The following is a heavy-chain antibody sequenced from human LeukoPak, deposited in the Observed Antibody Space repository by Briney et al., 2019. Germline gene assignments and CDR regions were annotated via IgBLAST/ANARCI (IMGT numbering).Heavy chain of an antibody. Sequence: SETLSLTCAVFGGSFSGYYWSWIRQPPGKGLEWIGEINHSGSTNYNPSLKSRVTISVDTSKNQFPLKLSSVTAADTAVYYCARGLVGATVDYWGQGTLVTVSS. CDR2: INHSGST. D-gene: IGHD1-26*01. J-gene: IGHJ4*02. CDR1: GGSFSGYY. V-gene: IGHV4-34*01. CDR3: ARGLVGATVDY.